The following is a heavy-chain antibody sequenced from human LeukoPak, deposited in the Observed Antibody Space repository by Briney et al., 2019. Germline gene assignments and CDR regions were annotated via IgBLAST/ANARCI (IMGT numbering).Heavy chain of an antibody. J-gene: IGHJ3*02. CDR2: INPNSGGT. CDR1: GYTFTGYY. Sequence: ASVKVSCKASGYTFTGYYMHWVRQAPGQGLEWMGWINPNSGGTNYAQKFQGRVTMTRDTSISTAYMELSRLRSDDTAVYYCARDPDYYDSSGYYRGDAFDIWGQGTMATVSS. D-gene: IGHD3-22*01. V-gene: IGHV1-2*02. CDR3: ARDPDYYDSSGYYRGDAFDI.